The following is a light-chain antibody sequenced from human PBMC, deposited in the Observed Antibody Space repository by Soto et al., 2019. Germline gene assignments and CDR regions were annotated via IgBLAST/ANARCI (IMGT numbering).Light chain of an antibody. Sequence: EIQRTQCPATVSGSVGDGVTITCRASQTISSWLAWYQQKPGKDPKLLIYKASTLKSGVPSRFSGTGSGPEFTLTISRLKPADLATHSCKHSTRHPEAFPQGTKVDIK. CDR2: KAS. V-gene: IGKV1-5*03. J-gene: IGKJ1*01. CDR3: KHSTRHPEA. CDR1: QTISSW.